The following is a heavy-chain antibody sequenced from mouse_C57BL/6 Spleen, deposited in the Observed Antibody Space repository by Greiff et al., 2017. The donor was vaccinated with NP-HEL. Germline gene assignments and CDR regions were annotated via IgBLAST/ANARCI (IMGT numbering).Heavy chain of an antibody. CDR1: GFSLTSYG. CDR2: IWSGGST. CDR3: ASNYGSSYWYFDV. V-gene: IGHV2-2*01. D-gene: IGHD1-1*01. J-gene: IGHJ1*03. Sequence: VQRVESGPGLVQPSQSLSITCTVSGFSLTSYGVHWVRQSPGKGLEWLGVIWSGGSTDYNAAFISRLSISKDNSKSQVFFKMNSLQADDTAIYYCASNYGSSYWYFDVWGTGTTVTVSS.